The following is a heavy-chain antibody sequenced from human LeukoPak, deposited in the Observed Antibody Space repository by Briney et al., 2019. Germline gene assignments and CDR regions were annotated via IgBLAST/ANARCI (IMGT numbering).Heavy chain of an antibody. Sequence: GGSLRLSCAASGFTFSSYSMNWVRQAPGKGLEWVSYISSLSGTIHYADSVTGRFIISRDNAKHSLFLQMNRVRAEDTAVYYCVRDQGGAVSYWGQGTLVTVSS. CDR1: GFTFSSYS. CDR2: ISSLSGTI. J-gene: IGHJ4*02. V-gene: IGHV3-48*01. D-gene: IGHD3-16*01. CDR3: VRDQGGAVSY.